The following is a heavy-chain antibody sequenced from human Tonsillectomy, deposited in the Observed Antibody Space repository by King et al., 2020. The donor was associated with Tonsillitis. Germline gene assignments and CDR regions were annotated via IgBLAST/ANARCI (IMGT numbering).Heavy chain of an antibody. Sequence: VQLVESGGGLVQPGGSLRLSCAASGFTFSSYVMYWVRQAPGKGLEWVSAIVGSGGDTSYADAVKGRFTISRDNSRNTVYLQMNTLRAEDTAVYYCAKLAVRAAVGATGDFWGQGTLVTVSS. CDR2: IVGSGGDT. V-gene: IGHV3-23*04. CDR3: AKLAVRAAVGATGDF. D-gene: IGHD6-19*01. J-gene: IGHJ4*02. CDR1: GFTFSSYV.